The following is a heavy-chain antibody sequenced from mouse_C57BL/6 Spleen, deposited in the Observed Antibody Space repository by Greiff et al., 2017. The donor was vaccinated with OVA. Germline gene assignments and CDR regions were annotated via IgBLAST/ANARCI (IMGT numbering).Heavy chain of an antibody. J-gene: IGHJ4*01. Sequence: VKLMESGPGLVAPSQSLSITCTVSGFSLTSYGVHWVRQPPGKGLEWLVVIWSDGSTTYNSAPKSRLSISKDNSKSQVFLKMNSLQTDDTAMYYCARQGGYDVGAMDYWGQGTSVTVSS. CDR2: IWSDGST. D-gene: IGHD2-2*01. CDR3: ARQGGYDVGAMDY. V-gene: IGHV2-6-1*01. CDR1: GFSLTSYG.